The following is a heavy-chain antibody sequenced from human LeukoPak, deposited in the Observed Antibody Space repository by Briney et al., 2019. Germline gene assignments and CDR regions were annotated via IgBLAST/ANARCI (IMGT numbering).Heavy chain of an antibody. CDR1: EFGVKYNY. D-gene: IGHD1-1*01. J-gene: IGHJ3*02. CDR3: ARWTNFHAFDI. Sequence: GGSLRLSCAASEFGVKYNYMTWVRQAPGKGLEWVSLLYSAGSTNYADSVKGRFTISRDDSKNTVYLQMNSLRAEDTAVYYCARWTNFHAFDIWGQGTLVTVSS. V-gene: IGHV3-53*01. CDR2: LYSAGST.